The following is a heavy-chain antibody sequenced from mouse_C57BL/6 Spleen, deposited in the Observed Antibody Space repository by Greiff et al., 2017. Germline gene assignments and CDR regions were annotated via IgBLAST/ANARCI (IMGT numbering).Heavy chain of an antibody. CDR2: IYPRSGNT. J-gene: IGHJ3*01. CDR3: AVNGGRAWFAY. V-gene: IGHV1-81*01. CDR1: GYTFTSYG. Sequence: QVQLQQPGAELARPGASVKLSCKASGYTFTSYGIRWVKQRPGQGLEWIGKIYPRSGNTYYNEKFKGKATLTADKSSSTAYMALRSLTSEDSAVYFCAVNGGRAWFAYWGQGTLVTVSA.